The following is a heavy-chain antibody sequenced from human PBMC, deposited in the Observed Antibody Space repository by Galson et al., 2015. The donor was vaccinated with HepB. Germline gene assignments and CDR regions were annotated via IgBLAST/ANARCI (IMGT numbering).Heavy chain of an antibody. CDR2: INPNSGGT. J-gene: IGHJ4*02. Sequence: VKVSCKASGGTFSSYAISWVRQAPGQGLEWMGRINPNSGGTNYAQKFQGRVTMTRDTSISTAYMELSRLRSDDTAVYYCARDRGYSGSYWGPNYFDYWGQGTLVTVSS. CDR3: ARDRGYSGSYWGPNYFDY. CDR1: GGTFSSYA. V-gene: IGHV1-2*06. D-gene: IGHD1-26*01.